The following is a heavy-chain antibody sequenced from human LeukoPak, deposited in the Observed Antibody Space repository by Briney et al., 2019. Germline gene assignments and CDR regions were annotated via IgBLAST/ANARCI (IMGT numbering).Heavy chain of an antibody. CDR1: GGSISRSSYY. D-gene: IGHD3-3*01. Sequence: PSETLSLTCTVSGGSISRSSYYWGWIRQPPGKGLEWIGSIYYSGSTYYNPSLKSRVTISVDTSKNQFSLKLSSVTAADTAVYYCARNNYDFWSGYLDNWFDPWGQGTLVTVSS. V-gene: IGHV4-39*07. J-gene: IGHJ5*02. CDR3: ARNNYDFWSGYLDNWFDP. CDR2: IYYSGST.